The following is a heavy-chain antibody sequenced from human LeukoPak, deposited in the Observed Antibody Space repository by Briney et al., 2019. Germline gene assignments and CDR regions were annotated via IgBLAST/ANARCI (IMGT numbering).Heavy chain of an antibody. D-gene: IGHD2-21*02. V-gene: IGHV4-39*07. CDR3: ARGVVTATLLDAFDI. J-gene: IGHJ3*02. CDR1: GDSISSSGYY. CDR2: IYHSGST. Sequence: PSETLSLTCTVSGDSISSSGYYWGWIRQPPGKGLEWIGSIYHSGSTYYNPSLKSRVTISVDTSKNQFSLKLSSVTAADTAVYYCARGVVTATLLDAFDIWGQGTMVAVSS.